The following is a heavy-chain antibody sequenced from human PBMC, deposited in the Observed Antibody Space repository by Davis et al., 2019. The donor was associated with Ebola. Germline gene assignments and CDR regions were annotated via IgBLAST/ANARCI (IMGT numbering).Heavy chain of an antibody. CDR1: GYTFTSYG. D-gene: IGHD1-26*01. CDR2: SSGYKGNT. J-gene: IGHJ6*04. Sequence: AASAKVSCKASGYTFTSYGISWVRQAPGQGLEWMGWSSGYKGNTKYAQKFQGRVTMTTDTSTSTAYMELRSLRSDDTAVYYCARDLLGSYGRGYYYYGMDVWGKGTTVTVSS. V-gene: IGHV1-18*01. CDR3: ARDLLGSYGRGYYYYGMDV.